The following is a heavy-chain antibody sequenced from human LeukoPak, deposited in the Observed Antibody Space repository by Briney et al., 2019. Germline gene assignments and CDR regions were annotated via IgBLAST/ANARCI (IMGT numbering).Heavy chain of an antibody. D-gene: IGHD4-17*01. CDR1: GGSISSYY. Sequence: SETLSLTCTVSGGSISSYYWSWIRQPPGKGLEWIGYIYTSGSPNYNPSLKSRVTISVDTSKNQFSLKLSSVTAADTAVYYCARWGTVTGRGYFDYWGQGTLVTVSS. CDR2: IYTSGSP. CDR3: ARWGTVTGRGYFDY. V-gene: IGHV4-4*09. J-gene: IGHJ4*02.